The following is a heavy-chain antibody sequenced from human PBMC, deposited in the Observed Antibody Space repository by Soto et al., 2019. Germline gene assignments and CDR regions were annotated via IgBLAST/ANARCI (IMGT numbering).Heavy chain of an antibody. CDR3: ASRDPGTSFDY. D-gene: IGHD1-7*01. V-gene: IGHV4-4*02. CDR2: IYRTGST. Sequence: PSETLSLTCAVCGSCFTSTNWWTWVRQPPGQGLEWIGEIYRTGSTNYNPSLKSRVTISLDKSENQFSLKMTSLTAADTAVYYCASRDPGTSFDYWGKGTLVPVSS. J-gene: IGHJ4*02. CDR1: GSCFTSTNW.